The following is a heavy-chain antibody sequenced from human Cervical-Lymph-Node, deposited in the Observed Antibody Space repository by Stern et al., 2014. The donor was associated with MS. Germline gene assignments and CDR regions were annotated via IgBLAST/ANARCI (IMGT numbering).Heavy chain of an antibody. J-gene: IGHJ2*01. D-gene: IGHD3-3*01. CDR2: IIPIFGTA. V-gene: IGHV1-69*01. Sequence: EQLEESGAEVKKPGSSVKVSCKASGGTFSSYDISWVRQAAGQGLEWMGGIIPIFGTANYAQKFQGRVTITADESTSTAYMELSSLRSEDTAVYYCARGGYDFWSGTNWYFDLWGRGTLVTVSS. CDR1: GGTFSSYD. CDR3: ARGGYDFWSGTNWYFDL.